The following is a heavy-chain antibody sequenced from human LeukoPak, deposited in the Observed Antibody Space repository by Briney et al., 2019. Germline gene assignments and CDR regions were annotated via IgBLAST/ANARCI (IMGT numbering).Heavy chain of an antibody. CDR2: INHSGST. CDR1: GGSFSGYY. Sequence: SETLSLTCAVYGGSFSGYYWSGIRQPPGKGLEWIGEINHSGSTNYNPSLKSRVTISVDTSKNQFSLKLSSVTAADTAVYYCARGPFLMVRGVRGYFDYWGQGTLVTVSS. J-gene: IGHJ4*02. D-gene: IGHD3-10*01. CDR3: ARGPFLMVRGVRGYFDY. V-gene: IGHV4-34*01.